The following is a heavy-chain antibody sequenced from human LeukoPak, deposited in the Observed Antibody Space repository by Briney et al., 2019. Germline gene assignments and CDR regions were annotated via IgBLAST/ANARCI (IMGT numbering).Heavy chain of an antibody. Sequence: PGGSLRLSCAASGFTFSSYAMTWVRQAPGKGLEWVSSISESGGSTFYADSVKGRSTISRDNSKNTLYLLMNSLRADDTAVYYCAKRRDSSGFYPPFDYWGQGTLVTVSS. V-gene: IGHV3-23*01. J-gene: IGHJ4*02. CDR2: ISESGGST. CDR3: AKRRDSSGFYPPFDY. CDR1: GFTFSSYA. D-gene: IGHD3-22*01.